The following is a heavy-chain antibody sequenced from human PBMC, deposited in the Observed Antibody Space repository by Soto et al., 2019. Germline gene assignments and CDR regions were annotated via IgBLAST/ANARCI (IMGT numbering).Heavy chain of an antibody. V-gene: IGHV4-34*01. J-gene: IGHJ4*02. CDR3: ASAENPYDFWSGYYPPYYFDY. CDR1: GGSFSGYY. D-gene: IGHD3-3*01. CDR2: INHSGST. Sequence: SETLSLTCAVYGGSFSGYYWSWIRQPPGKGLEWIGEINHSGSTNYNPSLKSRVTISVDTSKNQFSLKLSSVTAADTAVYYCASAENPYDFWSGYYPPYYFDYWGQGTLVTVSS.